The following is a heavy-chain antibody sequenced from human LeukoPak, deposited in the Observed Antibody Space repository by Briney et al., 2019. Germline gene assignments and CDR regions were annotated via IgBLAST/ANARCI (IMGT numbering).Heavy chain of an antibody. J-gene: IGHJ6*02. CDR2: IWYDGSNK. V-gene: IGHV3-33*01. Sequence: GGSLRLSCAASGFTFSSYGMHWVRQAPGKGLEWVAVIWYDGSNKYYADSVKGRFTISRDNSKSTLYLQMNSLRAEDTAVYYCARDPGRYDFWSGYYTPYYYYGMDVWGQGTTVTVSS. D-gene: IGHD3-3*01. CDR1: GFTFSSYG. CDR3: ARDPGRYDFWSGYYTPYYYYGMDV.